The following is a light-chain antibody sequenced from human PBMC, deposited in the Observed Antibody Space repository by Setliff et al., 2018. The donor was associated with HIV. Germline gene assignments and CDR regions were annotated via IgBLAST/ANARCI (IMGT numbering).Light chain of an antibody. CDR1: SSDVGGYDY. Sequence: QSVLTQPASVSGSPGQSITISRTGTSSDVGGYDYVSWYQHHPGKAPKLIIYEVNDRPSGVSNRFSGSKSGNTASLTISGLQAEDEADYYCSSYTTRGTRVFGGGTKVTVL. V-gene: IGLV2-14*01. CDR2: EVN. CDR3: SSYTTRGTRV. J-gene: IGLJ3*02.